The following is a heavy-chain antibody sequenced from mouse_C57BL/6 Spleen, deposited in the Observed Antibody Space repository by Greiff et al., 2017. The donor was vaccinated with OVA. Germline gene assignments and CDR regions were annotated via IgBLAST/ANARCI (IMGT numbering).Heavy chain of an antibody. J-gene: IGHJ3*01. CDR2: ISSGGDYI. CDR1: GFTFSSYA. V-gene: IGHV5-9-1*02. Sequence: EVQVVESGEGLVKPGGSLKLSCAASGFTFSSYAMSWVRETPEKRLEWVAYISSGGDYIYYADTVKGRFTISRDNTRYTLYLQMSSLKSEDTAMSYCTRGDYVNPFSYWGQGTLVTVSA. CDR3: TRGDYVNPFSY. D-gene: IGHD1-1*02.